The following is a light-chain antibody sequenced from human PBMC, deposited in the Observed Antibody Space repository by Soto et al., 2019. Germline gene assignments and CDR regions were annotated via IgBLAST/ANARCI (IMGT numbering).Light chain of an antibody. CDR1: QDIKNE. J-gene: IGKJ1*01. CDR2: AAS. CDR3: LQDHNYPRT. Sequence: AIQKTQSPSSLSASVGDRVTITCRASQDIKNELGWYQQKPGKAPNVLIYAASTLLSGVPSRFSGAGSGTDFTLTISSLQPEDFATYYCLQDHNYPRTFGQGTRVEIK. V-gene: IGKV1-6*01.